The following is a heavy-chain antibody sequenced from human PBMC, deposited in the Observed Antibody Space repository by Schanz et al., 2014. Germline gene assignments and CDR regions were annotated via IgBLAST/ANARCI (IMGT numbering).Heavy chain of an antibody. D-gene: IGHD6-13*01. J-gene: IGHJ6*02. CDR2: IATSSSTR. Sequence: EVQLVESGGGLVKPGGSLRLSCEASEFTFSSYKMNWVRQVPGKGLEWLSYIATSSSTRHYADSVKGRVTISRDNAKNSLYLQMNSLRAEDTAVYYCAREEGWGIAAAGPKHYYYGMDVWGQGTTVTVSS. CDR1: EFTFSSYK. CDR3: AREEGWGIAAAGPKHYYYGMDV. V-gene: IGHV3-21*01.